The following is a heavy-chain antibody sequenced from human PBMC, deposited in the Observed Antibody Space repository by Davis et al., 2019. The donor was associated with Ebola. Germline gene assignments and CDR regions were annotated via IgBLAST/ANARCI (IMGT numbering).Heavy chain of an antibody. Sequence: AASVKVSCKASGGTFSSYAISWVRQAPGQGLEWMGWISGYNGNTNYVENLQGRVTMTTDTSTSTAYMELRSLRSADTAVYYCARDGMSVVVDRGMDVWGKGTTVTVSS. J-gene: IGHJ6*04. CDR3: ARDGMSVVVDRGMDV. D-gene: IGHD2-2*01. CDR1: GGTFSSYA. V-gene: IGHV1-18*01. CDR2: ISGYNGNT.